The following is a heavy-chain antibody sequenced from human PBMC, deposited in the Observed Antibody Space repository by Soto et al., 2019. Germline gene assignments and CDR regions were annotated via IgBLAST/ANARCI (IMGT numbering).Heavy chain of an antibody. V-gene: IGHV5-51*03. Sequence: PGESLKISCTGSGYSFTSYWIGWVRQMPGKGLEWMGIIYPGDSDTRYSPSFQGQVTISADKSISTAYLQWSSLKASDTAMYYCARLVAVAGRSNWFDPWGQGTLVTVSS. D-gene: IGHD6-19*01. CDR2: IYPGDSDT. J-gene: IGHJ5*02. CDR1: GYSFTSYW. CDR3: ARLVAVAGRSNWFDP.